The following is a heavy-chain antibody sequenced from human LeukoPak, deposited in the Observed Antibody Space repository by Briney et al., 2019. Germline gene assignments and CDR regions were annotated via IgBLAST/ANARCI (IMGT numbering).Heavy chain of an antibody. CDR1: GGSISSYY. Sequence: SETLSLTCTVSGGSISSYYWSWIRQPAGKGLERIGRIYTSGSTNYNPSLKSRVTMSVDTSKNQFSLKLSSVTAADTSVYYCAREARGSGWYYYWGQGTLVTVSS. CDR3: AREARGSGWYYY. V-gene: IGHV4-4*07. CDR2: IYTSGST. D-gene: IGHD6-19*01. J-gene: IGHJ4*02.